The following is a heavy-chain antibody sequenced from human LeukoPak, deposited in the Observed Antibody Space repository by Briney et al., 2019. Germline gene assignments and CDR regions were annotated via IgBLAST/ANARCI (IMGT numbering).Heavy chain of an antibody. Sequence: ASVKVSCKASGYTFSTYYMHWVRQAPGQGLEWMGVINPSGGGTTYAQKFQGRVTMTTDTSTSTVYMQLSSLRSEDTAVYYCSRDLGGSYFDYWGQGTLVTVSS. J-gene: IGHJ4*02. V-gene: IGHV1-46*01. CDR2: INPSGGGT. D-gene: IGHD1-26*01. CDR1: GYTFSTYY. CDR3: SRDLGGSYFDY.